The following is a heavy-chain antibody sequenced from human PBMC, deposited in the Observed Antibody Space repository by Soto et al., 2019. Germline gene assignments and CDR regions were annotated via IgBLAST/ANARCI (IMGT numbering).Heavy chain of an antibody. V-gene: IGHV1-69*19. Sequence: QVQLEQSGAAVKKPGSSVKVSGTASGGTFSSYAISWVRQAHGQGLEWMGGIIPIFGTANYAQKFPGRVTMTAYDSTSTAYMELSSLRSEDPAVYYCAREGPYCSGGSGSDYLCQGTLVTVSS. D-gene: IGHD2-15*01. J-gene: IGHJ4*02. CDR3: AREGPYCSGGSGSDY. CDR2: IIPIFGTA. CDR1: GGTFSSYA.